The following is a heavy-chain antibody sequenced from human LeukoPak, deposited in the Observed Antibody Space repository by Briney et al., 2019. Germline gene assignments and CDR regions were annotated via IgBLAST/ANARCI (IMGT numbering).Heavy chain of an antibody. CDR2: IYYSGST. CDR3: ARYYYDSSGYYWLDY. Sequence: SETLSLTCTVSGGSISSGSYYWGWIRQPPGKGLEWIGSIYYSGSTYYNPYLKSRVSISVDTSKNQFSLKLSSVTAADTAVYYCARYYYDSSGYYWLDYWGQGTLVTVSS. V-gene: IGHV4-39*07. D-gene: IGHD3-22*01. CDR1: GGSISSGSYY. J-gene: IGHJ4*02.